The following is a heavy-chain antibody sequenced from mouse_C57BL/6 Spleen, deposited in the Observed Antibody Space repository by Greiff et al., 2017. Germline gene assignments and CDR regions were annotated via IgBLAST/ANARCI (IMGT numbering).Heavy chain of an antibody. Sequence: VQLQQPGAELVRPGSSVKLSCKASGYTFTSYWMDWVKQRPGQGLEWIGNIYPSDSETHYNQKFKDKATLTVDKSSSTAYMQLSSLTSEDSAVYYCARSGTITTMDYWGQGTSVTVSS. CDR1: GYTFTSYW. CDR3: ARSGTITTMDY. V-gene: IGHV1-61*01. J-gene: IGHJ4*01. CDR2: IYPSDSET. D-gene: IGHD1-1*01.